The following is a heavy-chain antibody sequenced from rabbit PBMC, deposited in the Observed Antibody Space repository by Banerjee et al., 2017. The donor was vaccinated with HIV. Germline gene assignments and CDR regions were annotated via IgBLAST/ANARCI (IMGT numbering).Heavy chain of an antibody. Sequence: QEQLVESGGDLVKPGASLTLTCTASGFSFSSSYYMCWVRQAPGKGLEWIACIDTDSSGITYYASWAKGRFTISKASSTSVTLQLNSLTAADTATYFCARWLVHVNYFNLWGPGTLVTVS. CDR3: ARWLVHVNYFNL. D-gene: IGHD3-1*01. V-gene: IGHV1S45*01. CDR1: GFSFSSSYY. J-gene: IGHJ4*01. CDR2: IDTDSSGIT.